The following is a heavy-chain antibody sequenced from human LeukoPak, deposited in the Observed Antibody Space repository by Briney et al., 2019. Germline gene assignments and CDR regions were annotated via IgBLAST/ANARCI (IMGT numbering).Heavy chain of an antibody. J-gene: IGHJ4*02. Sequence: SETLSLTCTVSGGSISSYYWSWIRQPPGKGLEWIGYIYYSGSTNYNPSLKSRVTISVDTSKNQFSLKLSSVTAADTAVYYCARVGRGHYYLDYWGQGTLVTVSS. D-gene: IGHD3-3*02. CDR1: GGSISSYY. V-gene: IGHV4-59*01. CDR3: ARVGRGHYYLDY. CDR2: IYYSGST.